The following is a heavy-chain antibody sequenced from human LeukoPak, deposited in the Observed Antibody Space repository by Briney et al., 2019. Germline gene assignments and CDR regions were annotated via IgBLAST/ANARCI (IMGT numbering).Heavy chain of an antibody. CDR3: ARVQSYAYGFDY. CDR1: GYSISSGYY. Sequence: MASETLSLTCTVSGYSISSGYYWGWIRQPPGKGLEWIGSIHHSGSTYYNPALKSRVTISVDTSKKQFSLSLRSVTAADTAVYYCARVQSYAYGFDYWGQGTLVTVSS. CDR2: IHHSGST. V-gene: IGHV4-38-2*02. D-gene: IGHD2-2*01. J-gene: IGHJ4*02.